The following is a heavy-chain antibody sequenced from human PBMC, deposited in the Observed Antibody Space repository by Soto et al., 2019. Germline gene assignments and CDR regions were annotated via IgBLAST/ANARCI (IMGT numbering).Heavy chain of an antibody. D-gene: IGHD2-8*01. Sequence: EEQLVESGGGLVQPGGSLRLSCAASGFTFSSYWMHWVRQAPGKGLVWVSRINPGGSITAYADSVKGRFTISTDNAKNTLYLQMNSLSGDDTAVYYCARVPTGKYGVWNYWGQGTLVTVSS. CDR1: GFTFSSYW. CDR2: INPGGSIT. CDR3: ARVPTGKYGVWNY. V-gene: IGHV3-74*01. J-gene: IGHJ4*02.